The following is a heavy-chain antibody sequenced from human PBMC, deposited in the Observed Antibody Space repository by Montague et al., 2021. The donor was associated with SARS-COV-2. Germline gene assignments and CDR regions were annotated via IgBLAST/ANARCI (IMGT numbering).Heavy chain of an antibody. CDR1: GGSISSGNYY. V-gene: IGHV4-61*09. D-gene: IGHD1-26*01. Sequence: TLSLTCTVSGGSISSGNYYWSWIRQPAGKGLEWIGHIYTSGSTNYNPSLKSRVTISVHTSNNQFSLKLSSVTAADTAVYYCARESGSPTYYFYYGVDAWGQGTTVTVSS. CDR2: IYTSGST. CDR3: ARESGSPTYYFYYGVDA. J-gene: IGHJ6*02.